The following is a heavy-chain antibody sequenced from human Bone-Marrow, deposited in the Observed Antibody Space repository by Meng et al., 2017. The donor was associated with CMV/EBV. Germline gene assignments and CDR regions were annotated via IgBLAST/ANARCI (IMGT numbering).Heavy chain of an antibody. CDR2: IWYDGSNK. J-gene: IGHJ4*02. CDR3: TRGGAY. CDR1: GFTFSRYG. V-gene: IGHV3-33*01. Sequence: GGSLRLSCAASGFTFSRYGMHWVRQAPGKGLDWMSFIWYDGSNKYYADSVKGRFTISRDDSKNTLYLQMNSLKTEDTAVYYCTRGGAYWGQGTLVTVSS. D-gene: IGHD3-16*01.